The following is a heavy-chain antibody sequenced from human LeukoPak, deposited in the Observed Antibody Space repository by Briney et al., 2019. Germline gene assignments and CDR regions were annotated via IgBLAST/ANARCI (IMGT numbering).Heavy chain of an antibody. CDR1: GFTLSNYG. D-gene: IGHD3-22*01. CDR2: IWNDGTNK. J-gene: IGHJ4*02. CDR3: TTLGYHLDS. Sequence: GGSLRLSCAASGFTLSNYGMHWVRQAPGKGLEWVAFIWNDGTNKYYGDSVKGRFTISRDNARNSLYLQMNSLRAEDTALYYCTTLGYHLDSWGQGTLVTVSS. V-gene: IGHV3-33*03.